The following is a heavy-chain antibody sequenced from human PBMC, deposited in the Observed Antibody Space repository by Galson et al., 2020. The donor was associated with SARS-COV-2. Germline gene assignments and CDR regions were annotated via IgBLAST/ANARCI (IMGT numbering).Heavy chain of an antibody. D-gene: IGHD1-26*01. V-gene: IGHV3-30-3*01. J-gene: IGHJ4*02. CDR3: ARAGGGGYYAAFGY. CDR1: GFTFSSYA. CDR2: ISYDGSNK. Sequence: TGGSLRLSCAASGFTFSSYAMHWVRQAPGKGLEWVAVISYDGSNKYYADSVKGRFTISRDNSKNTLYLQMNSLRAEDTAVYYCARAGGGGYYAAFGYWGQGTLVTVSS.